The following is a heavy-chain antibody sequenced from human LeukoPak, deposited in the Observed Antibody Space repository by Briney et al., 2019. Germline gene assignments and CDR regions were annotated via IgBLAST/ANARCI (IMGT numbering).Heavy chain of an antibody. Sequence: GGSLRLSCAASGFSFSEYAMHWVRQAPGKGLEWVAVISYDGSNKYYADSVKGRFTISRDNSKNTLYLQMNSLRAEDTAAYYCAKAGSGSYYYYYGMDVWGQGTTVTVSS. J-gene: IGHJ6*02. D-gene: IGHD1-26*01. V-gene: IGHV3-30*04. CDR3: AKAGSGSYYYYYGMDV. CDR1: GFSFSEYA. CDR2: ISYDGSNK.